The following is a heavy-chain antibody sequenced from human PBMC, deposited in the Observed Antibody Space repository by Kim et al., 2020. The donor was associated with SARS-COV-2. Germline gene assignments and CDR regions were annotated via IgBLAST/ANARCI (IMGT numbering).Heavy chain of an antibody. CDR2: IYYSGST. V-gene: IGHV4-59*01. Sequence: SETLSLTCTVSGGSISSYYWSWIRQPPGKGLEWIGYIYYSGSTNYNPSLKSRVTISVDTSKNQFSLKLSSVTAADTAVYYCARSSDIVATIWLVDPYYYYGMDVWGQGTTVTVSS. D-gene: IGHD5-12*01. J-gene: IGHJ6*02. CDR3: ARSSDIVATIWLVDPYYYYGMDV. CDR1: GGSISSYY.